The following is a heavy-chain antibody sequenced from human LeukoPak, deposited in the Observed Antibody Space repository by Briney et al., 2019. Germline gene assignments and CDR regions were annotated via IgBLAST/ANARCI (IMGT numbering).Heavy chain of an antibody. CDR3: ARVQRGIAVALDY. V-gene: IGHV3-48*03. CDR2: ISTTGSSI. Sequence: GGSLRLSCAASGFTFSSYEMNWVRQAPGKELEWVSYISTTGSSIYYADSVKGRFTISRDNVKNLLYLQMNSLRAEDTAVYYCARVQRGIAVALDYWGQGTLATVSS. CDR1: GFTFSSYE. J-gene: IGHJ4*02. D-gene: IGHD6-19*01.